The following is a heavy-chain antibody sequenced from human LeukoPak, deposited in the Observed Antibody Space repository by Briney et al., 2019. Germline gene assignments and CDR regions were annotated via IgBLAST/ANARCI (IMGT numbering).Heavy chain of an antibody. V-gene: IGHV4-34*01. D-gene: IGHD3-3*01. CDR2: INHSGST. J-gene: IGHJ6*03. Sequence: SETLSLTCAVYGGSFSGYYRSWIRQPPGKGLEWIGEINHSGSTNYNPSLKSRVTISVDTSKNQFSLKLSSVTAADTAVYYCARRRFLEWLSSYYYYYMDVWGKGTTVTVSS. CDR3: ARRRFLEWLSSYYYYYMDV. CDR1: GGSFSGYY.